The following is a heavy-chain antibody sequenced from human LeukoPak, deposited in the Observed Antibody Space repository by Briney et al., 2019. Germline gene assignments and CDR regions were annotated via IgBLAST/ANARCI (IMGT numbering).Heavy chain of an antibody. CDR1: IDSFSNYH. CDR3: ARGQGATVPQVGKNWFDP. Sequence: SETLSLTCAVYIDSFSNYHWNWIRQTPAKGLEWIGEVNESGGTNISPSLRSRVILSVDTSKNQFSPKLISVTVADTAVYYCARGQGATVPQVGKNWFDPWGQGTRVTVSS. D-gene: IGHD1-26*01. CDR2: VNESGGT. J-gene: IGHJ5*02. V-gene: IGHV4-34*01.